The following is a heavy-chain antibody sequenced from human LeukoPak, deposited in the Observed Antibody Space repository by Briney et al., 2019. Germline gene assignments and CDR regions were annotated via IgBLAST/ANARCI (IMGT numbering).Heavy chain of an antibody. CDR1: GYTFTSYD. Sequence: ASVKVSCKASGYTFTSYDINWVRQATGQGLEWMGWMNPNSCNTGYAQKFQGRVTMTRNTSISTAYMGLSSLRSEDTAVYYCARGVRWEPNDYWGQGTLVTVSS. CDR3: ARGVRWEPNDY. D-gene: IGHD1-14*01. CDR2: MNPNSCNT. V-gene: IGHV1-8*01. J-gene: IGHJ4*02.